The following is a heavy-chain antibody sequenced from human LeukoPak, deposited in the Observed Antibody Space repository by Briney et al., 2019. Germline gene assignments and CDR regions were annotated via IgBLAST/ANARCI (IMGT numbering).Heavy chain of an antibody. Sequence: KPSETPSLTCTVSGGSISSGGYYWSWIRQPPGKGLEWIGYIYHSGSTYYNPSLKSRVTISVDRSKNQFSLKLSSVTAADTAVYYCARAPSGSYPFDYWGQGTLVTVSS. CDR3: ARAPSGSYPFDY. D-gene: IGHD3-10*01. CDR2: IYHSGST. J-gene: IGHJ4*02. CDR1: GGSISSGGYY. V-gene: IGHV4-30-2*01.